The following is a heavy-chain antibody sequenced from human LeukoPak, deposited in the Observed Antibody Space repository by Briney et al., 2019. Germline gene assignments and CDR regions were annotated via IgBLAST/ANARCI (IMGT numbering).Heavy chain of an antibody. V-gene: IGHV4-59*01. D-gene: IGHD2-15*01. CDR2: IYYSGST. CDR1: GGSISGYY. J-gene: IGHJ4*02. Sequence: SETLSLTCAVSGGSISGYYWSWIRQPPWKGLELIGYIYYSGSTNYNPSLKSRVTISVDTSKNQFSLKLTSVTAGDTAVYFCARFGLYSFDYWGQGILVTVSS. CDR3: ARFGLYSFDY.